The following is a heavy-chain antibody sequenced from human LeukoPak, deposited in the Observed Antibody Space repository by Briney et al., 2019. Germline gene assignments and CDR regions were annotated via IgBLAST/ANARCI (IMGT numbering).Heavy chain of an antibody. CDR1: GGSISSYY. D-gene: IGHD6-13*01. Sequence: PSETLSRTCTVSGGSISSYYWSWIRQPPGKGLEWIGYIYYSGSTNYNPSLKSLVTISVDTSKNQFFLKLSSVTATDTAVYYCARRVHSSSWYDAFDFWGQGTMVTVSS. CDR3: ARRVHSSSWYDAFDF. V-gene: IGHV4-59*01. CDR2: IYYSGST. J-gene: IGHJ3*01.